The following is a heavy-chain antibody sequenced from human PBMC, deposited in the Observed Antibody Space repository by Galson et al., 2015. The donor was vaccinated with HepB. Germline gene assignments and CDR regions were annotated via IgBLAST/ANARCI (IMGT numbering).Heavy chain of an antibody. Sequence: SVKVSCKASGYNFTDFHIHWVRQAPGQGLEWMGWINPNSGGTNYARRFQGWVTMTRDTSIRTAYMELSRQGSGDTAVYYCARGERYDFWSGYYGVWLDPWGQGTLVTVSS. CDR3: ARGERYDFWSGYYGVWLDP. CDR2: INPNSGGT. CDR1: GYNFTDFH. V-gene: IGHV1-2*04. D-gene: IGHD3-3*01. J-gene: IGHJ5*02.